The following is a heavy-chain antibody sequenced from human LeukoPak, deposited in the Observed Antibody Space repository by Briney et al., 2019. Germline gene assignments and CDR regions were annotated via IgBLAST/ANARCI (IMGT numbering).Heavy chain of an antibody. Sequence: SETLSLTCAVYGGSFSGYYWSWIRQPPGKGLEWIGEINHSGSTNYNPSLKSRVTISVDTSKNQFSLKLSSVTAADTAVYYCARDPTHCSSTSCRDYWGQGTLVTVSS. V-gene: IGHV4-34*01. D-gene: IGHD2-2*01. CDR3: ARDPTHCSSTSCRDY. J-gene: IGHJ4*02. CDR1: GGSFSGYY. CDR2: INHSGST.